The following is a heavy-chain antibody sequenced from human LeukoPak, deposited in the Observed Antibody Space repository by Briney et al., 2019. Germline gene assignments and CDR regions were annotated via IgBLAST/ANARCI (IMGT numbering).Heavy chain of an antibody. D-gene: IGHD1-26*01. CDR3: ARDWDLDY. CDR2: IKQDGSEK. V-gene: IGHV3-7*01. CDR1: GFTFSNYG. J-gene: IGHJ4*02. Sequence: PGGSLRLSCAASGFTFSNYGMSWVRQAPGKGLEWVANIKQDGSEKYYVDSVKGRFTISRDNAKNSLYLQMNSLRAEDTAVYYCARDWDLDYWGQGTLVTVSS.